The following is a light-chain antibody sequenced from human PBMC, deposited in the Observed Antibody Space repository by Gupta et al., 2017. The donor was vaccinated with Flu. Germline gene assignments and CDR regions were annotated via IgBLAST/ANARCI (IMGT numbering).Light chain of an antibody. Sequence: EIVLTQSPGTLSLSPGERATLSCRASQSVRINYLAWYQQKPGQAPRLLIYGASSRATDIPDRFSGSGSGTDFTLIISRLEPEDFAMYYCQQYGTSPKTFGQGTKVEIK. J-gene: IGKJ1*01. CDR2: GAS. CDR1: QSVRINY. CDR3: QQYGTSPKT. V-gene: IGKV3-20*01.